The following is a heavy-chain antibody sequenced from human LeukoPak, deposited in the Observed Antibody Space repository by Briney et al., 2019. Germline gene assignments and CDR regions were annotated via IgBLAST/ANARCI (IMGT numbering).Heavy chain of an antibody. V-gene: IGHV1-2*02. D-gene: IGHD4-17*01. Sequence: GASVKVSCKASGYTFTGYYMHWVRQAPGQGLEWMGWINPNSGGTNYAQKFQGRVTMTRDTSISTAYMELSSLRSADTAVYYCARQHYGDIYYMDVWGKGTTVTISS. CDR3: ARQHYGDIYYMDV. CDR2: INPNSGGT. J-gene: IGHJ6*03. CDR1: GYTFTGYY.